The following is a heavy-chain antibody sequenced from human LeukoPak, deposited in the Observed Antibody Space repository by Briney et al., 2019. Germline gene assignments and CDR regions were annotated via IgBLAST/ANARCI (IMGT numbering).Heavy chain of an antibody. CDR2: IYNGGSP. CDR1: GFIVRSSY. Sequence: PGGSLRLSCAASGFIVRSSYMSWVRQAPGKGLEWVSVIYNGGSPDYADSAKGRFTISTDNSKNTLYLQMNSLRVEDTAIYYCARDGADKSGYYFGSLWGQGTAVTVSS. D-gene: IGHD3-22*01. J-gene: IGHJ3*01. V-gene: IGHV3-53*01. CDR3: ARDGADKSGYYFGSL.